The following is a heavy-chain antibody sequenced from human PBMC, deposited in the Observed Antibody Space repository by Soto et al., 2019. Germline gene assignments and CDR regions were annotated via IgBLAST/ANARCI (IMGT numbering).Heavy chain of an antibody. V-gene: IGHV1-69*13. Sequence: SVKVASEASGGPFRDYDISWVRHASGQGLEWMGGIMPILATAKYAQNFQGRVTITAAESTNEVYLELSSLRSEDTAVYYCARAGGPSVVMTYYDFWSQGNLVTFS. CDR3: ARAGGPSVVMTYYDF. CDR2: IMPILATA. J-gene: IGHJ4*02. D-gene: IGHD2-8*01. CDR1: GGPFRDYD.